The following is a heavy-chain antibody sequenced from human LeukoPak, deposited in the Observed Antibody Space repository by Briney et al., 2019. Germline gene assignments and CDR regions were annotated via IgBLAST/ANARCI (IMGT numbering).Heavy chain of an antibody. CDR2: ISGSGGST. V-gene: IGHV3-23*01. CDR3: AKVSGYSYGYPLDY. D-gene: IGHD5-18*01. CDR1: GFTFSSYA. J-gene: IGHJ4*02. Sequence: GGSLSLSCAASGFTFSSYAMSWVRQAPGKGLEWVSAISGSGGSTYYADSVKGRFTISRDNSKNTLYLQMNSLRAEDTAVYYCAKVSGYSYGYPLDYWGQGTLVTVSS.